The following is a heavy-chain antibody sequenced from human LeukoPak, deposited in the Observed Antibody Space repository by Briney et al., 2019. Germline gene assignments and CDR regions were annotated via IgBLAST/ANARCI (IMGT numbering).Heavy chain of an antibody. J-gene: IGHJ3*01. CDR2: IASSGLNT. V-gene: IGHV3-23*01. CDR1: GFMFRDAA. CDR3: ARDIELST. D-gene: IGHD5-12*01. Sequence: GGSLRLPCAASGFMFRDAAMTWVRQAPGKGLEWVSLIASSGLNTYYADSVRGRFTISRDNSKNTLSLQMNSLRVEDTATYYCARDIELSTWGLGTLVTVSS.